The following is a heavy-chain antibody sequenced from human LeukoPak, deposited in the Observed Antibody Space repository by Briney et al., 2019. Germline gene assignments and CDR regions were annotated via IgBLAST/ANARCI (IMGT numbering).Heavy chain of an antibody. D-gene: IGHD3-10*01. CDR3: ARVQEGYYGSGDTFDY. J-gene: IGHJ4*02. CDR2: IYHSGST. CDR1: GGSISSSNW. V-gene: IGHV4-4*02. Sequence: SGTLSLTCAVSGGSISSSNWWSWVRQPPGKGLEWIGEIYHSGSTNYNPSLKSRVTISVDKSKNQFSLKQSSVTAADTAVYYCARVQEGYYGSGDTFDYWGQGTLVTVSS.